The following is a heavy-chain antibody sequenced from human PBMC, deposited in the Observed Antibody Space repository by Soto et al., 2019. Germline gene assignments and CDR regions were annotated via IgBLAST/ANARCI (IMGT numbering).Heavy chain of an antibody. CDR1: GYTFTSYG. CDR2: ISAFNDDT. CDR3: ASSQEVSEPYGMDV. Sequence: QVQLVQSGAEVKKPGASVKVSCKASGYTFTSYGINWVRQAPGQGLEWMGWISAFNDDTNYAQNLQGRVTMTRDTSTSTAYMELRSLRSDDSAMYFCASSQEVSEPYGMDVWGQGTTVTVSS. J-gene: IGHJ6*02. V-gene: IGHV1-18*01. D-gene: IGHD2-21*01.